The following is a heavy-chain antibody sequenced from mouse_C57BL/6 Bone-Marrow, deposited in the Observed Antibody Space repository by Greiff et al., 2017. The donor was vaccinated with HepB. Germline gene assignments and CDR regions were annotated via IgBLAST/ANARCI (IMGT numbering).Heavy chain of an antibody. D-gene: IGHD1-1*01. CDR3: ARKWGFTTVVDWYFDV. CDR1: GYTFTSYG. Sequence: VQLQQSGAELARPGASVKLSCKASGYTFTSYGISWVKQRTGQGLEWIGEIYPRSGNTYYNEKFKGKATLTADKSSSTAYMELRSLTSEDSAVYFCARKWGFTTVVDWYFDVWGTGTTVTVSS. J-gene: IGHJ1*03. V-gene: IGHV1-81*01. CDR2: IYPRSGNT.